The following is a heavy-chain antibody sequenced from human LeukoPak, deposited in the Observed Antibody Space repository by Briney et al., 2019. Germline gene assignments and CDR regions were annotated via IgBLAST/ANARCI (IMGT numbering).Heavy chain of an antibody. CDR2: INPNSGDT. J-gene: IGHJ4*02. CDR3: ATTMVRGVIIRGVFDY. D-gene: IGHD3-10*01. CDR1: DYTFTSYG. Sequence: GASVKVSCKASDYTFTSYGISWVRQAPGQGLEWMGWINPNSGDTNYAQKFQGRVTMTRDTSINTAYMELSRLRSEDTAVYYCATTMVRGVIIRGVFDYWGQGTLVTVSS. V-gene: IGHV1-2*02.